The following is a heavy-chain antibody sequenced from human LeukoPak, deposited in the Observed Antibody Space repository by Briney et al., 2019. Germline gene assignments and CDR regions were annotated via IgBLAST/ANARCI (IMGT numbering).Heavy chain of an antibody. V-gene: IGHV3-7*01. CDR1: GFTFSSYA. Sequence: GGSLRLSCAASGFTFSSYAMHWVRQAPGKGLEWVANIKQDGSEKYYVDSVKGRFTISRDNAKNSLYLQMNSLRAEDTAVYYCARAGGGARLRAFDIWGQGTMVTVSS. CDR2: IKQDGSEK. CDR3: ARAGGGARLRAFDI. J-gene: IGHJ3*02. D-gene: IGHD1-14*01.